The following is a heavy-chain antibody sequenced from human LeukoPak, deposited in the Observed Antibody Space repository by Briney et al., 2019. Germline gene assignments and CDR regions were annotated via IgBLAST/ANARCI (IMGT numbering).Heavy chain of an antibody. Sequence: ASVKLSCKVSGYTFTDYYMHWVRQAPGKGLEGMGLVNPEDGETIYAEKFQGRVTITADTSTNTAYMELSSLRSEDTAVYYCATGYGDRDYYYYYMDVWGKGTTVTVSS. V-gene: IGHV1-69-2*01. J-gene: IGHJ6*03. D-gene: IGHD3-10*01. CDR1: GYTFTDYY. CDR3: ATGYGDRDYYYYYMDV. CDR2: VNPEDGET.